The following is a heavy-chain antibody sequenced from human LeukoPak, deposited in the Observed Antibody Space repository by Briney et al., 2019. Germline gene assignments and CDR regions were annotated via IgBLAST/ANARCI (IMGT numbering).Heavy chain of an antibody. D-gene: IGHD5-24*01. CDR3: ARDFGEMPNY. V-gene: IGHV1-46*01. Sequence: ASVKVSCKASGYTFTRYYIHWVRQAPGQGLEWMGIIDPSGGSTSYAQKFQGGVTMTRDATTSTVYLELSSLRSEDTAVYYCARDFGEMPNYWGEGTLVTVSS. CDR2: IDPSGGST. CDR1: GYTFTRYY. J-gene: IGHJ4*02.